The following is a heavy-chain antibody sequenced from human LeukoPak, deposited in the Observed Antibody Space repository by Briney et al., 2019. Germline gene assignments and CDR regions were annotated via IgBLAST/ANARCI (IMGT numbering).Heavy chain of an antibody. CDR3: ARGPLRYCSSSSCYYQDY. CDR1: GFTFNSYA. Sequence: GGSLRLSCAASGFTFNSYAVSWVRQAPGKGLEWVSTITGSGINTYYADSVKGRFTISKDNSKNTLYLQMNTLRAEDTAVYYCARGPLRYCSSSSCYYQDYWGQGTLVTVSS. CDR2: ITGSGINT. J-gene: IGHJ4*02. V-gene: IGHV3-23*01. D-gene: IGHD2-2*01.